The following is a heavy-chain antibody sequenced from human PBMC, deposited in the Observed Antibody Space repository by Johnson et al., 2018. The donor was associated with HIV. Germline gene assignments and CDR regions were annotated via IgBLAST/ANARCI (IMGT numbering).Heavy chain of an antibody. CDR3: ARVRRSGTYYVDALVI. D-gene: IGHD1-26*01. CDR2: ISYDGSNK. CDR1: GFTFSTYA. J-gene: IGHJ3*02. V-gene: IGHV3-30*04. Sequence: QVHLVESGGGVVQPGRSLRLSCAASGFTFSTYALHWVRQAPGKGLEWVAVISYDGSNKYYADSVKGRFTISRDNSKNTLYLQMNSLRAEDTAVYYCARVRRSGTYYVDALVIWGQGTMVTVSS.